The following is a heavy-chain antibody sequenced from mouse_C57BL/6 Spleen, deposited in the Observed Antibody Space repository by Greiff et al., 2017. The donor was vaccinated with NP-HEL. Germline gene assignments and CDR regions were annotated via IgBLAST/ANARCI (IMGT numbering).Heavy chain of an antibody. CDR1: GYAFSSSW. J-gene: IGHJ4*01. CDR2: IYPGDGDT. V-gene: IGHV1-82*01. D-gene: IGHD2-2*01. CDR3: ARFGYDGGAMDY. Sequence: VQLQQSGPELVKPGASVKISCKASGYAFSSSWMNWVKQRPGKGLEWIGRIYPGDGDTNYNGKFKGKATLTADKSSSTAYMQLSSLTSEDSAVYFCARFGYDGGAMDYWGQGTSVTVSS.